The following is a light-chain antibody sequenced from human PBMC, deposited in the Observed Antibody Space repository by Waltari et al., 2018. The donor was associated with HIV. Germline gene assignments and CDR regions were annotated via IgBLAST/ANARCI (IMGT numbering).Light chain of an antibody. V-gene: IGLV2-8*01. CDR1: SRDLGTYTT. Sequence: QPALTQPPSASGSPGQSVTISCTRTSRDLGTYTTVSWYQQHPGRAPNLLIYEVNKRPSGVPDRFSGSKSANTASLTVSGLQVADEADYYCSSYAGNNNYVFGTGTRVTVL. CDR3: SSYAGNNNYV. J-gene: IGLJ1*01. CDR2: EVN.